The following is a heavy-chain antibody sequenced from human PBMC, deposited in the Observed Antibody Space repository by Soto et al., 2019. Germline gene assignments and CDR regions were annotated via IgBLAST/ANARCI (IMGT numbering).Heavy chain of an antibody. Sequence: EVQLLESGGGLVQPGGSLRLSCAASGFTFSGYAMSWVRQAPGKGLEWVSTFGFTSTNTYYADSVKGRFTIARDNPKSTLYLQMNSLRAEDTAVYYCAKRVSGGSYYFDYWGQGILDTVSS. J-gene: IGHJ4*02. D-gene: IGHD6-19*01. V-gene: IGHV3-23*01. CDR1: GFTFSGYA. CDR2: FGFTSTNT. CDR3: AKRVSGGSYYFDY.